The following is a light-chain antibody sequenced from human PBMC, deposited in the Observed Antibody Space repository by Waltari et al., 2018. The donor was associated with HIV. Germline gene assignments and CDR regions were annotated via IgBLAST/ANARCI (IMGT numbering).Light chain of an antibody. CDR2: VKSDGSY. V-gene: IGLV4-69*01. Sequence: QLVLTQSPSASASLGASVTLTCTLTSGQSRYAVAWHQQQPEKGPRSLMKVKSDGSYVKGAGIPDRFSGSSSGTELYLLISRLQTEDEADYYCQTWGPGTVVFGGGTKLTVL. CDR3: QTWGPGTVV. CDR1: SGQSRYA. J-gene: IGLJ2*01.